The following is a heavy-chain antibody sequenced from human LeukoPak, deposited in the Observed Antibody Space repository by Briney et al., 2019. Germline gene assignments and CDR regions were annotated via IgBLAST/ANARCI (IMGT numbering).Heavy chain of an antibody. D-gene: IGHD3-10*01. CDR3: AKDMVRGVIQSAFDF. CDR2: ISGSGGST. J-gene: IGHJ4*02. V-gene: IGHV3-23*01. Sequence: PGGSLRLSCAASGFTFSSYAMSWDRQAPGKGLEWVSAISGSGGSTHYADSVNGRFTISRDSSKNTLHLQMNSLRVEDTAVYYCAKDMVRGVIQSAFDFWGQGTLVTVSS. CDR1: GFTFSSYA.